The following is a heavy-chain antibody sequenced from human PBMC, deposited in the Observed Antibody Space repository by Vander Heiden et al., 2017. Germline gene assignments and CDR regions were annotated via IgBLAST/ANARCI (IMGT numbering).Heavy chain of an antibody. Sequence: QVQLVQSGAEVKKPGASVTVSCKASGYTFTSYDINWVRQATGQGLEWMGWMNPNSGNTGYAQKFQGRVTMTRNTSISTAYMELSSLRSEDTAVYYCARGKGRGANYYYYGMDVWGQGTTVTVSS. V-gene: IGHV1-8*01. CDR2: MNPNSGNT. CDR1: GYTFTSYD. D-gene: IGHD3-10*01. CDR3: ARGKGRGANYYYYGMDV. J-gene: IGHJ6*02.